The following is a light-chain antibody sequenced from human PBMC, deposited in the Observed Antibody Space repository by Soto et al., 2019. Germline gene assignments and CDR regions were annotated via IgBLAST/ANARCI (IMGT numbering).Light chain of an antibody. J-gene: IGKJ4*01. CDR1: QSVSSY. CDR2: DAS. Sequence: TLSLSPGERATLSCRASQSVSSYLAWYQQKPGQAPRLPIYDASNRATGIPARFSGSGSGTDFTLTISSLEPEDFAVYYCQQRRKWPLTFVGETNVDIK. V-gene: IGKV3-11*01. CDR3: QQRRKWPLT.